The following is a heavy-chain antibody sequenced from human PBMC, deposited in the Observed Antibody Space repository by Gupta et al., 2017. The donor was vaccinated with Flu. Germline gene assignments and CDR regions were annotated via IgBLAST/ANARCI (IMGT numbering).Heavy chain of an antibody. CDR1: GFTFSSYA. D-gene: IGHD3-22*01. Sequence: EVQLVESGGGLVQPGGSLRLSCSASGFTFSSYAMHWVRQAPGKGLEYVSAISSNGGSTYYADSVKGRFTISRDNSKNTLYLQMSSLRAEDTAVYYCVTGDSSGDHNVNWFDPWCQGTLVTVSS. V-gene: IGHV3-64D*06. CDR3: VTGDSSGDHNVNWFDP. CDR2: ISSNGGST. J-gene: IGHJ5*02.